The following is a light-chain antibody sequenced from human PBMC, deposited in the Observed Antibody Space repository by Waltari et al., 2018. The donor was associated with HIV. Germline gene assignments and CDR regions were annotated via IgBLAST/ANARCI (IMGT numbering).Light chain of an antibody. CDR3: AAWDDSLSGWV. Sequence: QSVLTQPPSASGTPWQRVTISCSGSSSNIGSNCVYWYQQLPGTAPKLLIYRNNQRPSGVPDRFSGSKSGTSASLAISGLRSEDEADYYCAAWDDSLSGWVFGGGTKLTVL. CDR2: RNN. J-gene: IGLJ3*02. CDR1: SSNIGSNC. V-gene: IGLV1-47*01.